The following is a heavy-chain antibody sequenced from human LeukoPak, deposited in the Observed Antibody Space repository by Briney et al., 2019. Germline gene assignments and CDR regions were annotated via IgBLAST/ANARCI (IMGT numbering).Heavy chain of an antibody. D-gene: IGHD3-22*01. V-gene: IGHV3-23*01. CDR1: GFTFSSYA. CDR2: TSVGGGTT. Sequence: GGSLRLSCAASGFTFSSYALSWVRQAPGKGLEWVSSTSVGGGTTYYADSVKGRFTISKDNSENTLYLQMNSLRAEDTAVYYCTKDITVQIWLLGFNSWGQGTLVTVAS. CDR3: TKDITVQIWLLGFNS. J-gene: IGHJ1*01.